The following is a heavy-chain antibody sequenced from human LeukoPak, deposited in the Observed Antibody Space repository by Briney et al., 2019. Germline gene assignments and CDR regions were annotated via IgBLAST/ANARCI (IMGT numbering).Heavy chain of an antibody. CDR1: GDSISSNYW. Sequence: PSGTLSLTCAVSGDSISSNYWWTWVRQPPGKGLEWIGEIHHSGSTNYSPSLKSRVTISVDNSRNQFSLGLSSVSAADTAVYYCASGGWDYWGQGTLVTVSS. J-gene: IGHJ4*02. V-gene: IGHV4-4*02. CDR3: ASGGWDY. D-gene: IGHD6-19*01. CDR2: IHHSGST.